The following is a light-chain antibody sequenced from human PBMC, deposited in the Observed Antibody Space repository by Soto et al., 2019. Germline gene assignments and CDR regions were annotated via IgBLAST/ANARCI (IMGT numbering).Light chain of an antibody. CDR2: EVT. Sequence: QSALTQPPSVSGSPGQSITISCTGTSSDVGNSKYVSWYQQHPVKAPKLVIYEVTNRPSGVSNRFSGSRSGNTASLTLSGLQAEDEPEYYCTSFSSSSYVFGPGTKVTVL. CDR3: TSFSSSSYV. CDR1: SSDVGNSKY. J-gene: IGLJ1*01. V-gene: IGLV2-14*01.